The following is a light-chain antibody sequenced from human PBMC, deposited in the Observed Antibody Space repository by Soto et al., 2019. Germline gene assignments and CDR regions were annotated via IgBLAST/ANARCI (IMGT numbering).Light chain of an antibody. J-gene: IGKJ2*01. CDR3: QQYNNWPLYP. Sequence: EIVMRQSPATLSVSPGERATLSCRASQSVSSNLAWYQQKPGQAPRLLIYGASTRATGIPARFSGSGSGTAFTLTISSLQSEDFAVSYCQQYNNWPLYPFGQGTXL. CDR1: QSVSSN. V-gene: IGKV3-15*01. CDR2: GAS.